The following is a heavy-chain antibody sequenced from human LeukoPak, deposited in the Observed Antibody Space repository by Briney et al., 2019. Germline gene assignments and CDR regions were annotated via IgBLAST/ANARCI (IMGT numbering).Heavy chain of an antibody. CDR1: GGSISSYY. D-gene: IGHD1-26*01. V-gene: IGHV4-59*01. CDR2: IYYSGST. Sequence: ASETLSLTCTVSGGSISSYYWSWIRQPPGKGLEWIGYIYYSGSTNYNPSLKSRVTISVDTSKNQFSLKLSSVTAVDTAVYYCARDSSGSYGYWGQGTLVTVSS. J-gene: IGHJ4*02. CDR3: ARDSSGSYGY.